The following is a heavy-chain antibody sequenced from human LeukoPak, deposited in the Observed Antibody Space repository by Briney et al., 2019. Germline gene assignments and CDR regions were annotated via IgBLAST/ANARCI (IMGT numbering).Heavy chain of an antibody. CDR3: AKEKSSTIFGVVITTLDYYYHMDV. J-gene: IGHJ6*03. D-gene: IGHD3-3*01. CDR1: GFTFSSYA. Sequence: PGGSLRLSCAASGFTFSSYAMTWVRQAPGKGLEWVSVISGSGGSTYYADSVKGRFTISRDNSKNTLYLQMNSLRAEDTAVYYCAKEKSSTIFGVVITTLDYYYHMDVWGKGTTVTVSS. CDR2: ISGSGGST. V-gene: IGHV3-23*01.